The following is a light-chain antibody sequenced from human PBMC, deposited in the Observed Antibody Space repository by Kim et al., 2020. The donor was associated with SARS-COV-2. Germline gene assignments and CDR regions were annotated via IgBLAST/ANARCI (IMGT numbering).Light chain of an antibody. CDR3: QQYNYWPPGT. CDR1: QTITGT. CDR2: DVS. V-gene: IGKV3-15*01. Sequence: PGETATLSCRASQTITGTLAWYQQKPGQAPRLLIYDVSARATGVPVRFSGSGSGTDFTLTISSLQSEDVAVYICQQYNYWPPGTFGQGTKVDIK. J-gene: IGKJ1*01.